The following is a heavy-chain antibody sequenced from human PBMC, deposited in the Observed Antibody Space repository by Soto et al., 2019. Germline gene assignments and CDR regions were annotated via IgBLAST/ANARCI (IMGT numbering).Heavy chain of an antibody. CDR2: ISGSGIST. V-gene: IGHV3-23*01. CDR3: AKDSSSGSRAHFDY. D-gene: IGHD6-19*01. CDR1: GFTFSSYA. J-gene: IGHJ4*02. Sequence: PGGSLRLSCAASGFTFSSYAMSWVRQAPGKGLEWVSAISGSGISTYYADSVKGRFTISRDNSKNTLYLQMNSLRAEDTAVYYCAKDSSSGSRAHFDYWGQGTLVTVSS.